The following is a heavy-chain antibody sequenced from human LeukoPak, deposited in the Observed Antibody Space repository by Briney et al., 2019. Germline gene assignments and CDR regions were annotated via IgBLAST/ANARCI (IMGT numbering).Heavy chain of an antibody. CDR1: GYTFTSYY. Sequence: ASVKVSCKASGYTFTSYYMHWVRQAPGQGLEWMGWINPNSGGTNYAQKFQGRVTMTRDTSISTAYMELSRLRSDDTAVYYCARDMVRGVIITDDAFDIWGQGTMVTVSS. J-gene: IGHJ3*02. V-gene: IGHV1-2*02. CDR2: INPNSGGT. CDR3: ARDMVRGVIITDDAFDI. D-gene: IGHD3-10*01.